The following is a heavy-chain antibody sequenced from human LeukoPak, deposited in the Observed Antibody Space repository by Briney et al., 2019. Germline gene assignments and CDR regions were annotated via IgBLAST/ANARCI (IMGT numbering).Heavy chain of an antibody. V-gene: IGHV4-39*01. CDR2: ISYNGST. J-gene: IGHJ4*02. Sequence: SETLSLTCTVSGGSISSVSYYWGWIRQPPGKGLEWIGSISYNGSTNYNPSLKSRVTISVDTSKNQFSLKLSSVTAADTAVYYCARHSIYGGWLRLHYFDYWGQGTLVTVSS. D-gene: IGHD5-12*01. CDR1: GGSISSVSYY. CDR3: ARHSIYGGWLRLHYFDY.